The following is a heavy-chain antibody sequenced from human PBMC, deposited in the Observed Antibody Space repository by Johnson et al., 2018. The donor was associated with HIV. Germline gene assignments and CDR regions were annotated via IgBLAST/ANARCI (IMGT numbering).Heavy chain of an antibody. CDR3: ARDGVYSSPHDAFDI. V-gene: IGHV3-11*01. CDR1: GFTFNDYY. Sequence: QEQLVESGGGLVKPGGSLRLSCAASGFTFNDYYMNWMRQAPGKGLEWVSHISSSGATTYYADSVKGRFTISRDNAKKSLYLQMDNLRAEDSAIYYCARDGVYSSPHDAFDIWGQGTRVTVSS. CDR2: ISSSGATT. D-gene: IGHD6-13*01. J-gene: IGHJ3*02.